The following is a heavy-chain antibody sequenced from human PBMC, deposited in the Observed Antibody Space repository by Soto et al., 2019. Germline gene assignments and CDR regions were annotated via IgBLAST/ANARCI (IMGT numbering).Heavy chain of an antibody. D-gene: IGHD3-10*01. V-gene: IGHV1-18*01. J-gene: IGHJ4*02. CDR2: ISAYNGNT. CDR1: GYTFTSYG. CDR3: ARPGGLAYFDY. Sequence: QVQLVQSGAEVKKPGASVKVSCKASGYTFTSYGISWVRQAPGQGLEWMGWISAYNGNTNYAQKLQGRVTMTTDTSTSTASTELRSLSSADTAVYYGARPGGLAYFDYWGQGTLVTVAS.